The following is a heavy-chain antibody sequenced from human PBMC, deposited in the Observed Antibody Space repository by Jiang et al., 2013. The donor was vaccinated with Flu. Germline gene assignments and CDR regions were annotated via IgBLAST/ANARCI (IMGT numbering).Heavy chain of an antibody. J-gene: IGHJ4*02. D-gene: IGHD3-10*01. CDR1: GYKFSTTW. Sequence: SLKISCKGSGYKFSTTWIGWVRQLPGKGLEWMGIIYPDDSTTRYSPSFQGQVTMSVDKSISTAYLQWSSLKASDTAMYYCARPHFGSSDYWGQGTLVTVSS. CDR3: ARPHFGSSDY. CDR2: IYPDDSTT. V-gene: IGHV5-51*01.